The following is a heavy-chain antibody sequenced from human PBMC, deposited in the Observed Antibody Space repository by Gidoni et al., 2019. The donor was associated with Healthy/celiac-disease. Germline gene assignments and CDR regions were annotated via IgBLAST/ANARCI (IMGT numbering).Heavy chain of an antibody. CDR1: GFTFSSYA. V-gene: IGHV3-23*01. Sequence: EVQLLESGGVLVQPGGSLRLSCAASGFTFSSYAMSWVRQAPGKGLEWVAAISGSGGSTYDADAGKGRFTISRDNSKNTLYLKMNSLRAEDTAVYYCAKDRSQVVTTNYWGQGTLVTVSS. CDR3: AKDRSQVVTTNY. D-gene: IGHD2-21*02. CDR2: ISGSGGST. J-gene: IGHJ4*02.